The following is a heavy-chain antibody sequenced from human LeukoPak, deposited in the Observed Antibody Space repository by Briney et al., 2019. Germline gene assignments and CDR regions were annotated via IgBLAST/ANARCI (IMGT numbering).Heavy chain of an antibody. CDR2: INPNSGGP. J-gene: IGHJ6*03. D-gene: IGHD3-3*01. V-gene: IGHV1-2*02. Sequence: ASVKVSCMASGYTFTRYYMHWVRQAPGQGRAWMGWINPNSGGPNYAHKLQGRVTMTRDTSISTAYMELGRLRSEDTAVYYCASDPAADADFWSGYYTSLYYYYYIDLWGKGTGVTVSS. CDR3: ASDPAADADFWSGYYTSLYYYYYIDL. CDR1: GYTFTRYY.